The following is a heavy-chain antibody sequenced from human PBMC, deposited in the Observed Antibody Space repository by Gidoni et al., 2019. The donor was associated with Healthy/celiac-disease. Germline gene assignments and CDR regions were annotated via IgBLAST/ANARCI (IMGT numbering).Heavy chain of an antibody. J-gene: IGHJ3*02. V-gene: IGHV1-69*06. CDR3: ARSRGYYSNDAFDI. CDR2: IVPIFGTA. D-gene: IGHD3-22*01. CDR1: GGTYSSYS. Sequence: VQLVQSGAEVKKPGSSVKVSCKASGGTYSSYSISWVRQAPEQGLEWMGGIVPIFGTANYAKKFQGRVTITADKSTSTAYMELSSLRSEDTAVYYCARSRGYYSNDAFDIWGQGTMVTVSS.